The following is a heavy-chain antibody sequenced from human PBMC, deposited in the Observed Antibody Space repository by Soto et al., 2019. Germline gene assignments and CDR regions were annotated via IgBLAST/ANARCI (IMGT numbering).Heavy chain of an antibody. D-gene: IGHD3-10*01. V-gene: IGHV1-8*01. CDR1: GYTFTSYE. J-gene: IGHJ3*02. Sequence: QVQLVQSGAEVKKPGASVKVSCKASGYTFTSYEINWVRQATGQGLEWMGWMNPNSGNTGYAQKFQGRVTMTRNTSISTAYMELSSLRSEDTAVYYCARGINYYDSGDDALDIWGQGTMVTVSS. CDR3: ARGINYYDSGDDALDI. CDR2: MNPNSGNT.